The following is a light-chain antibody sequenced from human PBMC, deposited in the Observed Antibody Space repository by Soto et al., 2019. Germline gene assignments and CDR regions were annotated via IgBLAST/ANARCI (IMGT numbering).Light chain of an antibody. V-gene: IGKV3-20*01. J-gene: IGKJ2*01. Sequence: ESVLTQSPGTLSLSPGERAALSCRASQSVSSSYLAWYQQKSGQAPRLLIYAASTRATGIPDRFSGSGSGTDFTLTISRLEPEDFAVYFCQQYGSSPPRYTFGQGTKLEIK. CDR1: QSVSSSY. CDR2: AAS. CDR3: QQYGSSPPRYT.